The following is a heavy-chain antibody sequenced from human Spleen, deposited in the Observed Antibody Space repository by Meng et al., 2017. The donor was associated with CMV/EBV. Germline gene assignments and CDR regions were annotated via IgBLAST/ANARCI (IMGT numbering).Heavy chain of an antibody. D-gene: IGHD2-2*01. CDR1: GFTFSSYW. CDR3: ARDRIVVVPAASDY. Sequence: GGSLRLSCAASGFTFSSYWMSWVRQAPGKGLEWVANIKQDGSEKYYVDSVKGRFTISRDNAKNSLYLQMNSLRAEDTAVYYCARDRIVVVPAASDYWGQGTLVTVSS. J-gene: IGHJ4*02. V-gene: IGHV3-7*01. CDR2: IKQDGSEK.